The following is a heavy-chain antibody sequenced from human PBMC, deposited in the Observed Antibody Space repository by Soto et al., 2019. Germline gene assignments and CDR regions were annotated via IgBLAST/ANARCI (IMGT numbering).Heavy chain of an antibody. CDR3: ARNSSVHEWTPDSGHYGRGGFDP. D-gene: IGHD4-17*01. Sequence: GASVKVSCKASGYTFTSYAMHWVRQAPGQRLEWMGWINAGNGNTKYSQKFQGRVTITRDTSASTAYMELSSRRSEDTAVYSCARNSSVHEWTPDSGHYGRGGFDPWGQGTLVTVSS. V-gene: IGHV1-3*01. CDR1: GYTFTSYA. J-gene: IGHJ5*02. CDR2: INAGNGNT.